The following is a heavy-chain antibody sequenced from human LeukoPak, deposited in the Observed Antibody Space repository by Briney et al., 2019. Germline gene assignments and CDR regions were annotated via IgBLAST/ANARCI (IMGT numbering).Heavy chain of an antibody. V-gene: IGHV3-11*04. CDR1: GFTFSDSY. D-gene: IGHD3-10*02. CDR2: ISGSGHDI. CDR3: AELGITMIGGV. J-gene: IGHJ6*04. Sequence: KPGGSLRLSCAASGFTFSDSYMTWVRQAPGKGVEWVAYISGSGHDINYSDSVKGRFTISRDNAKNSLYLQMSSLRVEDTAVYYCAELGITMIGGVWGKGTTVTISS.